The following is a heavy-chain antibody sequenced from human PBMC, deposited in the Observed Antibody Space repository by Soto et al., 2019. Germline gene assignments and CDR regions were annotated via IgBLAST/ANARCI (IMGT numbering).Heavy chain of an antibody. J-gene: IGHJ3*02. CDR3: ARGTYYYDTRKNAFDI. Sequence: QVQLVESGGGVVQPGRSLRLSCAASGFTFSSYGMHWVRQAPGKGLEWVAVIWYDGSNKYYADSVKGRFTISRDNSKNTLYLQMNSLRAEDTAVYYCARGTYYYDTRKNAFDIWGQGTMVTVSS. D-gene: IGHD3-22*01. V-gene: IGHV3-33*01. CDR2: IWYDGSNK. CDR1: GFTFSSYG.